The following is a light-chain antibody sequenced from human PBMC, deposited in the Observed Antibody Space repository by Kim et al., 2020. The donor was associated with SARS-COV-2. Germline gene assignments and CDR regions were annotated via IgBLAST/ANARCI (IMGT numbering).Light chain of an antibody. V-gene: IGKV1-6*01. CDR2: AAS. J-gene: IGKJ3*01. CDR1: QGIGND. CDR3: LQDYNFPFT. Sequence: GDRVTITCRASQGIGNDLSWYQQKPGKAPNLLIYAASSLQSGVPSRLSGSGSGTEFTLTINSLQPEDFATYYCLQDYNFPFTFGPGTKVDIK.